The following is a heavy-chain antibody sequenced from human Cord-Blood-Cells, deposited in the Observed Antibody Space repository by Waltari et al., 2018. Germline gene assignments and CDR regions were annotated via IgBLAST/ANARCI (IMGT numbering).Heavy chain of an antibody. Sequence: EVQLVQSGAEVKKPGESLKISCKGSGYSFTSYWIGWVRQMPGKGLEWMGLVSPGDSDTIYSPSFEGQVTISADKSISTAYLQWSSLKASDTAMYYCARRKVTGTSGWYFDLWGRGTLVTVSS. CDR3: ARRKVTGTSGWYFDL. CDR2: VSPGDSDT. J-gene: IGHJ2*01. CDR1: GYSFTSYW. D-gene: IGHD1-20*01. V-gene: IGHV5-51*01.